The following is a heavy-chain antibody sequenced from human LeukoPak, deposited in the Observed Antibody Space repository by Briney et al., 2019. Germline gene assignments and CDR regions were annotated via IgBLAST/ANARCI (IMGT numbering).Heavy chain of an antibody. Sequence: PGGSLRLSCAASGFTFSNYALSWVRQAPGKGLEWVSSISSSSSYIYYADSVKGRFTISRDNAKNSLYLQMNSLRAEDTAVYYCASSGSYYDFYFRDVWGKGTTVTVSS. CDR3: ASSGSYYDFYFRDV. CDR1: GFTFSNYA. CDR2: ISSSSSYI. V-gene: IGHV3-21*01. J-gene: IGHJ6*04. D-gene: IGHD3-3*01.